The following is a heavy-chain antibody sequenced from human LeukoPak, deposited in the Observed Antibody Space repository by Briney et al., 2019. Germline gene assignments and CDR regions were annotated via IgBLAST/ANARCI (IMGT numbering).Heavy chain of an antibody. J-gene: IGHJ4*02. CDR3: AKDSAKRINPRSYCSSTSCSFDY. V-gene: IGHV3-23*01. D-gene: IGHD2-2*01. Sequence: GGSLRLSCAASGFTFSSYAMTWVRQAPGKGLEWVSAITGGGDTTYYADSVKGRFTISRDNSKNTLYLQMNSLRAEDTAVYYCAKDSAKRINPRSYCSSTSCSFDYWGQGTLVTVSS. CDR1: GFTFSSYA. CDR2: ITGGGDTT.